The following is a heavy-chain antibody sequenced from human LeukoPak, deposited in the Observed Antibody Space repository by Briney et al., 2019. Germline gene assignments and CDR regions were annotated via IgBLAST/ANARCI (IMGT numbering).Heavy chain of an antibody. V-gene: IGHV3-30*18. CDR1: GFTFSNYE. CDR2: ISYDGSNK. Sequence: GGSLRLACVASGFTFSNYEMNWVRQSPGKGLEWVAIISYDGSNKNYADSVKGRFTISRDNSKDTMYLQMNSLRAEDTAVYYCAKVALGYGDSGHYFDYWGQGTLVTVSS. D-gene: IGHD4-17*01. CDR3: AKVALGYGDSGHYFDY. J-gene: IGHJ4*02.